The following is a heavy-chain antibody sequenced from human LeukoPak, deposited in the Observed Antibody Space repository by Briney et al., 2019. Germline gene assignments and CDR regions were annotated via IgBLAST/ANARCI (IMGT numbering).Heavy chain of an antibody. J-gene: IGHJ4*02. CDR1: GESLNYYY. D-gene: IGHD4-23*01. V-gene: IGHV4-34*12. Sequence: SDTLSLTCAAYGESLNYYYWSWIRQSPGKGLEWIGDIFDGKTINYNPSLKSRVTISAATSSQQFSLNLKSVTAADTAVYFCASGAWATRLNSWAQGALVIVSS. CDR2: IFDGKTI. CDR3: ASGAWATRLNS.